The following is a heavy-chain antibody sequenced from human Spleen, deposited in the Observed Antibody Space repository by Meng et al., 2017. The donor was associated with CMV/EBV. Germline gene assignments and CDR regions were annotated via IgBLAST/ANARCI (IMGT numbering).Heavy chain of an antibody. J-gene: IGHJ4*02. V-gene: IGHV3-23*01. CDR1: GFTFSSYA. CDR3: AKDSRWTYLGVVTSRFDY. CDR2: ISGSGGST. Sequence: GESLKISCAASGFTFSSYAMSWVRQAPGKGLEWVSAISGSGGSTYYADSVKGRFTISRDNSKNTLYLQMNSLRAEDTAVYYCAKDSRWTYLGVVTSRFDYWGQGTLVTVSS. D-gene: IGHD3-3*01.